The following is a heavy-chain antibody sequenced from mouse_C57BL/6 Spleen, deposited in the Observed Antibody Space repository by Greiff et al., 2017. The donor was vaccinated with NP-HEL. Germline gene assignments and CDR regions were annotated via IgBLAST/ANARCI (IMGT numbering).Heavy chain of an antibody. V-gene: IGHV1-5*01. CDR3: TKGDYESFAY. CDR1: GYTFTSYW. J-gene: IGHJ3*01. CDR2: IYPGNSDT. D-gene: IGHD2-4*01. Sequence: EVQLQQSGTVLARPGASVKMSCKTSGYTFTSYWMHWVKQRPGQGLEWIGAIYPGNSDTSYNQKFKGKAKLTAVTSASTAYMELSSLTKEDSAVYYGTKGDYESFAYWGQGTLVTVSA.